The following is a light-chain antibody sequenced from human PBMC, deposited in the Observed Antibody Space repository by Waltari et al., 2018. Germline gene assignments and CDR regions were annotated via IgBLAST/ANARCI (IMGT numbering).Light chain of an antibody. Sequence: QSALTQPASVSASPGESITISCTATSSDVGDFNSVSWYQQHPGKAPKFMIYDVSNRPSGVSQRFSVSKSGNTASLTISGLQAEDEAVYYCSSFTTSSTLLFGGGTKLTVL. CDR1: SSDVGDFNS. CDR2: DVS. J-gene: IGLJ2*01. V-gene: IGLV2-14*03. CDR3: SSFTTSSTLL.